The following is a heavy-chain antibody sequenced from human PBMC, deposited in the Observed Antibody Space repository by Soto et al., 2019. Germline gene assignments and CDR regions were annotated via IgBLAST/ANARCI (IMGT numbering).Heavy chain of an antibody. Sequence: ASVKVSCKVSGYTLTELSMHWVRQAPGKGLEWMGGFDPEDGETIYAQKFQGRVTMTEDTSTDTAYMGLSSLRSEDTAVYYCATPFYDSSGYSLWGQGTLVTVSS. V-gene: IGHV1-24*01. D-gene: IGHD3-22*01. CDR2: FDPEDGET. CDR3: ATPFYDSSGYSL. J-gene: IGHJ4*02. CDR1: GYTLTELS.